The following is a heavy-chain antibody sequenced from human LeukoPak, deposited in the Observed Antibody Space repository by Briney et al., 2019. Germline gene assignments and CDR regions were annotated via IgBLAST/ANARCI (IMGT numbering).Heavy chain of an antibody. CDR3: ARGFYDFWSGYYIDY. D-gene: IGHD3-3*01. CDR1: GFTFDDYG. J-gene: IGHJ4*02. Sequence: PGGSLRLSFSASGFTFDDYGMSWIRQPPGKGLEWIGYIYYSGSTNYNPSLKSRVTISVDTSKNQFSLKLSSVTAADTAVYYCARGFYDFWSGYYIDYWGQGTLVTVSS. V-gene: IGHV4-59*08. CDR2: IYYSGST.